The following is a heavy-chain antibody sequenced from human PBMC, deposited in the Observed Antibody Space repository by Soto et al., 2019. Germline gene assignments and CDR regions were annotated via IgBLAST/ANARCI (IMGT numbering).Heavy chain of an antibody. CDR2: ISYDGSNK. V-gene: IGHV3-30-3*01. CDR3: ARAPDLWFGELSV. J-gene: IGHJ4*02. Sequence: PGGSLILSCAASGFTFRSYAMHWVRQAPGKGLERVAVISYDGSNKYYADSVKGRFTISRDNSKNTLYLQMNSLRAEDTAVYYCARAPDLWFGELSVWGQGTLVTVSS. CDR1: GFTFRSYA. D-gene: IGHD3-10*01.